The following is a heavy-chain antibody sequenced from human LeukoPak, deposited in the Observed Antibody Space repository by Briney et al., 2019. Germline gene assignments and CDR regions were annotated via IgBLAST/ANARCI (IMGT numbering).Heavy chain of an antibody. CDR3: ARVAAAGLL. D-gene: IGHD6-13*01. V-gene: IGHV4-34*01. CDR2: INHSGST. Sequence: SETLSLTCAVHGGSFSGYYWSWIRQPPGKGLEWIGEINHSGSTNYNPSLKSRVTISVDTSKNQFSLKLSSVTAADTAVYYCARVAAAGLLWGQGTLVTVSS. CDR1: GGSFSGYY. J-gene: IGHJ4*02.